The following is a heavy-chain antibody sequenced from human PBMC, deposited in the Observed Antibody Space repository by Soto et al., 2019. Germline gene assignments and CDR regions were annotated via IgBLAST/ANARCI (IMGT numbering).Heavy chain of an antibody. V-gene: IGHV2-5*01. CDR3: THMYYYDGSGYYPTADD. Sequence: SGPTLVNPTQTLTLTCSFSGFSLNTSGVSVGWIRQPPGKALEWLALIYWNGDERYSPSLKNRLTITKDTSKNQVVLRLTNMDPVDTATYFYTHMYYYDGSGYYPTADDWGRGTLVTVSS. J-gene: IGHJ4*01. D-gene: IGHD3-22*01. CDR1: GFSLNTSGVS. CDR2: IYWNGDE.